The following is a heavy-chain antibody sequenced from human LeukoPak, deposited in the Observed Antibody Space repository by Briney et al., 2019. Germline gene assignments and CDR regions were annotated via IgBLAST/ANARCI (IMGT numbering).Heavy chain of an antibody. CDR1: GYSFTSYW. D-gene: IGHD4-23*01. J-gene: IGHJ3*02. CDR2: IYPGDSDT. Sequence: KPGESLKISCKGSGYSFTSYWIGWVRQVPGKGLEWMGIIYPGDSDTRYSPSFQGQVTISADKSISTAYLQWSSLKASDTAMYYCARLRDHGGNDDSFDIWGLGTMVTVSS. V-gene: IGHV5-51*01. CDR3: ARLRDHGGNDDSFDI.